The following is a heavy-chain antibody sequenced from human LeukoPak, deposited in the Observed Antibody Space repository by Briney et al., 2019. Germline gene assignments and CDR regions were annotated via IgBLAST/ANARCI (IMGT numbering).Heavy chain of an antibody. CDR1: GGSISSSSYY. V-gene: IGHV4-39*01. CDR2: ISYSGST. CDR3: ARGGTVTTLGLYYYYYGMDV. J-gene: IGHJ6*02. Sequence: SETLSLTCTVSGGSISSSSYYWGWIRQPPGKGLEWIGSISYSGSTYYNPSLKSRVTISVDTSKNQFSLKLSSVTAADTAVYYCARGGTVTTLGLYYYYYGMDVWGQGTTVTVSS. D-gene: IGHD4-11*01.